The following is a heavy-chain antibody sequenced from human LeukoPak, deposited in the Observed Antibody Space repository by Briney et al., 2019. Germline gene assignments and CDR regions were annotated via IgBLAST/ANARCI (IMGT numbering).Heavy chain of an antibody. CDR3: ARHNYDYVWGSYRLEAFDI. J-gene: IGHJ3*02. D-gene: IGHD3-16*02. CDR1: GGSISSSSYY. CDR2: IYYSGST. Sequence: SETLSLTCTVSGGSISSSSYYWGWIRQPPGKGLEWIGSIYYSGSTYYNPSLKSRVTISVDTSKNQFSLKLSSVTAADTAVYYCARHNYDYVWGSYRLEAFDIWGQGTMVTVSS. V-gene: IGHV4-39*01.